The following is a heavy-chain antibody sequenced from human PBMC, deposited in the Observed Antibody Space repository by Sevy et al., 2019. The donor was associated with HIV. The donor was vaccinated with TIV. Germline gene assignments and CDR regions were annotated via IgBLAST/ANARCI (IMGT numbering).Heavy chain of an antibody. V-gene: IGHV3-23*01. Sequence: GGSLRLSCAASGFTFSSYAISWVRQAPGKGLEWVSAISGSGGSTYYADSVKGRFTISGDNSKNTRYLQMKSLRAEDTAVYYCAKDSQPLLWFGELYFSAWGQGTLVTVSS. CDR1: GFTFSSYA. CDR2: ISGSGGST. D-gene: IGHD3-10*01. J-gene: IGHJ5*02. CDR3: AKDSQPLLWFGELYFSA.